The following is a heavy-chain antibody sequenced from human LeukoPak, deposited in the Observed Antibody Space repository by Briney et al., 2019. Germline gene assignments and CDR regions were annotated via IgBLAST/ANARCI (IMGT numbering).Heavy chain of an antibody. J-gene: IGHJ4*02. CDR3: ARESVPAAIADY. Sequence: GGSLRLSCAASGFTFSSYWMHWVRQAPGKGLVWASRINSDGGSTSYADSVKGRFTISRDNAKNTLYLQMHSLRAEDTAVYYCARESVPAAIADYWGQGTLVTVSS. CDR1: GFTFSSYW. V-gene: IGHV3-74*01. D-gene: IGHD2-2*01. CDR2: INSDGGST.